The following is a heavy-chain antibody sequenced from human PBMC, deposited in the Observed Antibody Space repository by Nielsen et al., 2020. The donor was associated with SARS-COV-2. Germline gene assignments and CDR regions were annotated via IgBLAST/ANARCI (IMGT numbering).Heavy chain of an antibody. CDR3: TTDLGYDFWSGYYRPAFDI. J-gene: IGHJ3*02. D-gene: IGHD3-3*01. CDR2: ISSKAYGGTT. V-gene: IGHV3-49*04. CDR1: GFTFGDYA. Sequence: GGSLRLSCTASGFTFGDYAMSWVRQAPGKGLEWVGFISSKAYGGTTDYAAPVKGRFTISRAYSKNTLYLQMNSLTTEDTAVYYWTTDLGYDFWSGYYRPAFDIWGQGTMVTVSS.